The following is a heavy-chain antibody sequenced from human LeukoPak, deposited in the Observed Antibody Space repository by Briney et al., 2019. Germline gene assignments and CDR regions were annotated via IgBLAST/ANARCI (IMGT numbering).Heavy chain of an antibody. V-gene: IGHV3-74*01. Sequence: GGSLRLSCAVSGFTFSSYWMHWVRQAPGKGLVWVSRIDRDGSRVNYADSVKGRFTISRDNGKNTLFLQMNSLRAEDAAVYYCVRGNDYGGPHYWGQGTLVTVSS. CDR3: VRGNDYGGPHY. D-gene: IGHD4-23*01. CDR1: GFTFSSYW. J-gene: IGHJ4*02. CDR2: IDRDGSRV.